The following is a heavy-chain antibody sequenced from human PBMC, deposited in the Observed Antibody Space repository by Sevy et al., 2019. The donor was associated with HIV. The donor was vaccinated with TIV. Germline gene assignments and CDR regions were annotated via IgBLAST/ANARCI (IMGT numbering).Heavy chain of an antibody. V-gene: IGHV3-23*01. Sequence: GGSLRLSCAASGFTFSSYAMSWVRQAPGKGLEWVSAISGSGGSTYYADSVKGRFTISRDNSKNTRYLQMNSLRAEDTAVYYCAKDHSKVAVAGHFDYWGQGTLVTVSS. CDR2: ISGSGGST. D-gene: IGHD6-19*01. CDR3: AKDHSKVAVAGHFDY. CDR1: GFTFSSYA. J-gene: IGHJ4*02.